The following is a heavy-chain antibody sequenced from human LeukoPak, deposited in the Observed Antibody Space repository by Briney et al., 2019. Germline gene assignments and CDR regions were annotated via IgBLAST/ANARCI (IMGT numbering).Heavy chain of an antibody. CDR2: IYPGDSDT. J-gene: IGHJ5*02. Sequence: GESLKISCKGSGYSFTSYWIGWVRQMPGKGLEWMGIIYPGDSDTNYSPSFQGHVTISADKSISTAYLQWSSLKASDTAMYYCARRGIAVAGTRGDWFDPWGQGTLVTVSS. V-gene: IGHV5-51*01. CDR1: GYSFTSYW. D-gene: IGHD6-19*01. CDR3: ARRGIAVAGTRGDWFDP.